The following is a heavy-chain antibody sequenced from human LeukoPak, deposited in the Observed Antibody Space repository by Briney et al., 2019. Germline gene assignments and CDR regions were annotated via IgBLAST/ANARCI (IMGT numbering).Heavy chain of an antibody. CDR2: IYTSGST. CDR3: ARASYSYDINGWVPFDY. CDR1: GASIISTSYY. D-gene: IGHD3-22*01. V-gene: IGHV4-61*02. Sequence: PSETLSLTCTVSGASIISTSYYWSWIRQPAGKGLEWIGRIYTSGSTNYNPSLKSRVTISGDTSKNQFSLRLSSVTAADTAVYYCARASYSYDINGWVPFDYWGQGTLVTVSS. J-gene: IGHJ4*02.